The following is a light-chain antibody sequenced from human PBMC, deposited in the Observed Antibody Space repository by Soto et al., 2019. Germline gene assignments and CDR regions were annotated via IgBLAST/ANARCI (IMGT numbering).Light chain of an antibody. V-gene: IGKV1-5*03. CDR1: QSISNW. Sequence: DIQMTQSPSTLSASVGDRVTITCRASQSISNWLAWYQQKPGKAPKLLIYETSALEGGVPSRFSGSGSGTEFTLTISSLQPDDFATYYCQQYSFYWRFGQGTTVEIK. CDR2: ETS. J-gene: IGKJ1*01. CDR3: QQYSFYWR.